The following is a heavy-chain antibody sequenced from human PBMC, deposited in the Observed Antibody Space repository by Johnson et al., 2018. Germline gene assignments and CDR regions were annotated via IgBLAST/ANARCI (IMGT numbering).Heavy chain of an antibody. D-gene: IGHD3-16*01. CDR3: TKDLGGWIAARGRYFGMDV. CDR2: ISAGGDST. J-gene: IGHJ6*02. CDR1: GFTFSSYG. Sequence: VQLVESGGGLVQXGGSLRVSCAASGFTFSSYGMSWVRQAPGKGLEWVSTISAGGDSTYYADSVKGRFTISRDNSKNTWYLQMNSLRAEDTASYHRTKDLGGWIAARGRYFGMDVWGQGTTVTVSS. V-gene: IGHV3-23*04.